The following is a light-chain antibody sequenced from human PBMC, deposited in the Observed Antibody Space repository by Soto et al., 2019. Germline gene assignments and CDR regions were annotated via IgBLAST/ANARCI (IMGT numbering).Light chain of an antibody. CDR2: AST. J-gene: IGKJ4*01. CDR3: QQSFSIPFT. Sequence: DIRMTQSPSSLSASVGDSVTITCRTSQSISSYLNWYHHKPGKAPKLLIYASTYLRRGVPSRFSGSGSETDFTLTISTLQPEDFGTYYCQQSFSIPFTFGGGTNVEIK. CDR1: QSISSY. V-gene: IGKV1-39*01.